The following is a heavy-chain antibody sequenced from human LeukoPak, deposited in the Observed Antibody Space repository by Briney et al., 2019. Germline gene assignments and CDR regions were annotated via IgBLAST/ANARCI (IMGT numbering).Heavy chain of an antibody. CDR3: ARAVDTAMVIWFDP. D-gene: IGHD5-18*01. Sequence: SETLSLTCTVSGYSISSGYYWGWIRQPPGKGLEWIGSIYHSGSTYYNPSLKSRVTISVDTSKNQFSLKLSSVTAADTAVYYCARAVDTAMVIWFDPWGQGTLVTVSS. CDR1: GYSISSGYY. V-gene: IGHV4-38-2*02. J-gene: IGHJ5*02. CDR2: IYHSGST.